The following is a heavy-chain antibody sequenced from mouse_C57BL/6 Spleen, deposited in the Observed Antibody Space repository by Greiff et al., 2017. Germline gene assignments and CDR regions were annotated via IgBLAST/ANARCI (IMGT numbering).Heavy chain of an antibody. CDR3: AREGEYDAMDY. V-gene: IGHV1-82*01. CDR2: IYPGDGDT. J-gene: IGHJ4*01. CDR1: GYAFSSSW. Sequence: VKLLESGPELVKPGASVQISCKASGYAFSSSWMNWVKQRPGKGLEWIGRIYPGDGDTNYNGKFKGKATLTADKSSSTAYMQLSSLTSEDSAVYFCAREGEYDAMDYWGQGTSVTVSS.